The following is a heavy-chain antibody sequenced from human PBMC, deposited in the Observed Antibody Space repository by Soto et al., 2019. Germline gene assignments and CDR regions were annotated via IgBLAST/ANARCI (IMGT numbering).Heavy chain of an antibody. J-gene: IGHJ6*03. CDR2: IYYSGNS. CDR1: GASITSSACY. V-gene: IGHV4-39*01. D-gene: IGHD2-2*01. CDR3: ARHHTISAYYYYMDV. Sequence: QLQLQESGPGLVKPSETLSLTCTVSGASITSSACYWGWIRQPPGMGLEYLGTIYYSGNSYYNPALKSRVTVSVDTSKNQFSLKLSSVTAADTAIYYCARHHTISAYYYYMDVWGNGTTVTVSS.